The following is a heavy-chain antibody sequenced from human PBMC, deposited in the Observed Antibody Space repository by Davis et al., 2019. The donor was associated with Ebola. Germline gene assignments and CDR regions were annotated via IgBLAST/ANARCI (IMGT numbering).Heavy chain of an antibody. CDR1: GGSISSYY. CDR3: ARGYDFWSGYYSWYV. D-gene: IGHD3-3*01. CDR2: INHSGST. J-gene: IGHJ6*02. V-gene: IGHV4-34*01. Sequence: GSLRLSCTVSGGSISSYYWSWIRQPPGKGLEWIGEINHSGSTNYNPSLKSRVTISVDTSKNQFSLKLSSVTAADTAVYYCARGYDFWSGYYSWYVWGQGSTVTVSS.